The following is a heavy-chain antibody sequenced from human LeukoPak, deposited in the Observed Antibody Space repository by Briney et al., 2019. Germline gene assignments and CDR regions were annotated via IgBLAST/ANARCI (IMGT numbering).Heavy chain of an antibody. CDR2: IYYSGTT. Sequence: PSETLSLTCTVSGGSISNYYWSWIRQPPGKGLEWIGYIYYSGTTNYNPSLKSRVTISVDTSKNQFSLKLSSVTAADTAVYYCARGLHAVDYWGQGTLVTVSS. CDR1: GGSISNYY. CDR3: ARGLHAVDY. V-gene: IGHV4-59*01. J-gene: IGHJ4*02.